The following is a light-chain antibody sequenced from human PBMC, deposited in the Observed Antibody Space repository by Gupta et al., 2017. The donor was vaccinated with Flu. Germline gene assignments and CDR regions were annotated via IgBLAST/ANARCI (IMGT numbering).Light chain of an antibody. CDR2: DTS. CDR3: LLACSGTWV. J-gene: IGLJ3*02. CDR1: SETITNTHF. Sequence: QAVGSQEPALTVSPGVRVTLTYSCTSETITNTHFPYWFQQKPGQAPKTLIYDTSIKQSWTPARFSGSLLRGKAALTLSGAQPEDEAEYHCLLACSGTWVFGGGTKLTVL. V-gene: IGLV7-46*01.